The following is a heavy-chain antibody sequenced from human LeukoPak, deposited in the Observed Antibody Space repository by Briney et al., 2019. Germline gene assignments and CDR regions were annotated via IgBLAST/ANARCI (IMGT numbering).Heavy chain of an antibody. CDR2: IIPILGIA. V-gene: IGHV1-69*04. J-gene: IGHJ4*02. CDR1: GGTFSSYA. D-gene: IGHD3-10*01. CDR3: ARGARSGILWFGEYLDY. Sequence: SVKVSCKASGGTFSSYAISWVRQAPAQGVEWMGRIIPILGIANYAQKFQGRVTITADNSKSTAYMEVSSLRPEDTAVYYCARGARSGILWFGEYLDYWGQGTMVTVSS.